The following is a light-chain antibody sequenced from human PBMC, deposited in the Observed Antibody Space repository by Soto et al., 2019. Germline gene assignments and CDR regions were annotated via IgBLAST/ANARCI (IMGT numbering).Light chain of an antibody. J-gene: IGKJ1*01. CDR3: QQRTNWPRT. Sequence: EIVLTQSPATLSSSPGERATLSCRASQSVSSYLAWYQQKPGQAPRLLIYDASDRATGIPARFSGSGSGTDFTLTISSLEPKDFEVYYCQQRTNWPRTFGQGTKVEIK. CDR2: DAS. V-gene: IGKV3-11*01. CDR1: QSVSSY.